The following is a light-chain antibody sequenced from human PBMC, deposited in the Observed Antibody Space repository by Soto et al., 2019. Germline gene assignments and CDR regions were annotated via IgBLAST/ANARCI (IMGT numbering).Light chain of an antibody. J-gene: IGKJ1*01. V-gene: IGKV2-30*01. CDR2: KVS. CDR3: MQGTHWPWT. CDR1: ESLVYSDGNTY. Sequence: DVVMTQSPLSLPVTLGQPASVSCSSRESLVYSDGNTYLNWFQHRPGQSPRRLIYKVSNRDSGVPDRFSGSGSGTDFTLKISRVEAEDVGVYYCMQGTHWPWTFGQGTKVDIK.